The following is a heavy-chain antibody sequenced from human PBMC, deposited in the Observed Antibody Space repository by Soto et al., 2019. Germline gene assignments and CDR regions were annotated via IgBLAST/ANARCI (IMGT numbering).Heavy chain of an antibody. Sequence: EVQLVESGGGLVQPGGSVRLSCAASGFTFSSYSMNWVRQAPGKGLEWVSFISITSTPIYYPDSVKGLFTISRDNVKNSLYLQMNSLRAEDTAVYYCARYDYGNYGGAFDIWGQGTVVTVSS. CDR1: GFTFSSYS. CDR3: ARYDYGNYGGAFDI. CDR2: ISITSTPI. D-gene: IGHD4-17*01. J-gene: IGHJ3*02. V-gene: IGHV3-48*01.